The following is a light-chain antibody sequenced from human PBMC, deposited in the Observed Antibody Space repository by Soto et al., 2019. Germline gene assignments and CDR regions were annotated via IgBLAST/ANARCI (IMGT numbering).Light chain of an antibody. J-gene: IGKJ2*01. Sequence: DVVLTQSPLSLPVSLGQPASISCRSSRSLVHSDGRTYLNWFHWRPGHSPRRLIYRVYNRDSGVPDRFSGSGSGTDFTLEISRVEAEDVGVYYCMQGTHWPMYTFGQGTNLEI. CDR2: RVY. CDR1: RSLVHSDGRTY. CDR3: MQGTHWPMYT. V-gene: IGKV2-30*02.